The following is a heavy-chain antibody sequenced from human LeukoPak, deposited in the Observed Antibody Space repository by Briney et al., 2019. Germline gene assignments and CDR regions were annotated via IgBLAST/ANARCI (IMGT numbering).Heavy chain of an antibody. D-gene: IGHD3-22*01. Sequence: PGGSLRLSCAASGFTFSSYGMHWVRQAPGKGLEWVAVIWYDGSNKYYADSVKGRFTISRDNAKNSLYLQMNSLRAEDTAVYYCARDRYYYDSSGYRLDYWGQGTLVTVSS. V-gene: IGHV3-33*01. CDR2: IWYDGSNK. CDR1: GFTFSSYG. J-gene: IGHJ4*02. CDR3: ARDRYYYDSSGYRLDY.